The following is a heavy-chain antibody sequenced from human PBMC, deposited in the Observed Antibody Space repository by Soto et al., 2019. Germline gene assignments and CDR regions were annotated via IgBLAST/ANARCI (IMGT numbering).Heavy chain of an antibody. V-gene: IGHV3-30*18. J-gene: IGHJ6*02. CDR3: AKSLPVAMVRGVIFYGMDV. CDR2: ISYDGSNK. D-gene: IGHD3-10*01. CDR1: GFTFSSYG. Sequence: QVQLVESGGGVVQPGRSLRLSCAASGFTFSSYGMHWVRQAPGKGLEWVAVISYDGSNKYYADSVKARFTISRDKSKITLYLQRNSLRAEVTAVYYCAKSLPVAMVRGVIFYGMDVWVQGTTVTVSS.